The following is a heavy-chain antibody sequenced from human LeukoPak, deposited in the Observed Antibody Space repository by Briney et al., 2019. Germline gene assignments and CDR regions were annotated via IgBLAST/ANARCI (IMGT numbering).Heavy chain of an antibody. Sequence: ASAKVSCKASGYTFTGYYMHWVRQAPGQGLEWMGWINPNSGGTNYAQKFQGRVTMTRDTSISTAYMELSRLRSDDTAVYYCAREYGSGSYLGYWGQGTLVTVSS. CDR1: GYTFTGYY. D-gene: IGHD3-10*01. V-gene: IGHV1-2*02. CDR3: AREYGSGSYLGY. J-gene: IGHJ4*02. CDR2: INPNSGGT.